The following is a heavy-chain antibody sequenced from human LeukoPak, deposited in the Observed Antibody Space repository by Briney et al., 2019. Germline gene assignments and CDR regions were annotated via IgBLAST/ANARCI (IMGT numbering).Heavy chain of an antibody. J-gene: IGHJ4*02. Sequence: SETLSLTCAVYGGSFSGYYWSWIRQPPGKGLEWIGEINHSGSTNYNPSLKSRVTISVDTSKNQFSLKLSSVTAADTAVYYCARGSSGYLGVSRKYYFDYWGQGTLVTVSS. CDR3: ARGSSGYLGVSRKYYFDY. D-gene: IGHD3-22*01. CDR2: INHSGST. CDR1: GGSFSGYY. V-gene: IGHV4-34*01.